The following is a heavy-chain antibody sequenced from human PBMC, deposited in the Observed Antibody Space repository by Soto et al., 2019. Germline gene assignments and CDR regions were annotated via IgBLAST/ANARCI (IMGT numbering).Heavy chain of an antibody. Sequence: QVRLVQSGAEVKEPGDSVRVSCEASGYTFTAYHIHWVRQAPGQGLEWMGWINPKFGDTGYAQDFQGRVSMTSDKSISTVYMEVSRLTSDDTAIYYCARNMDYYYGRGSGNGHGVWGQGTTVTVFS. V-gene: IGHV1-2*02. CDR3: ARNMDYYYGRGSGNGHGV. CDR2: INPKFGDT. CDR1: GYTFTAYH. D-gene: IGHD3-10*02. J-gene: IGHJ6*02.